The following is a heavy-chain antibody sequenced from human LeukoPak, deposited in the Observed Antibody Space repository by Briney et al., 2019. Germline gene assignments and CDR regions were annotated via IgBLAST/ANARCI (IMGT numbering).Heavy chain of an antibody. CDR2: ISSSGSTI. Sequence: TGGSLRLSCAASGFTFSSYEMNWVRQAPGKGLEWVSYISSSGSTIYYADSVKGRFTISRDNAKNSLYLQMNSLRAEDTAVYYCARDGGITSSSFDYWGQGTLVTVSS. D-gene: IGHD6-6*01. CDR3: ARDGGITSSSFDY. CDR1: GFTFSSYE. V-gene: IGHV3-48*03. J-gene: IGHJ4*02.